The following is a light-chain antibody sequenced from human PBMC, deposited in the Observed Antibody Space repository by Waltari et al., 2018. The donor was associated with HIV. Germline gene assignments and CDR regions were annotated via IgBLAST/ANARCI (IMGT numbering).Light chain of an antibody. Sequence: QSVLIQSPSMSGTPGQSITISCSGSNSNIGKNGVYWHQQFPGTAPKVLIYSNIRRPSGVPDRFSGSKSGTSASLAISGRRSEDEADYYCSVWDDSLSVQVFGGGTKLTVL. CDR1: NSNIGKNG. V-gene: IGLV1-47*01. CDR3: SVWDDSLSVQV. CDR2: SNI. J-gene: IGLJ3*02.